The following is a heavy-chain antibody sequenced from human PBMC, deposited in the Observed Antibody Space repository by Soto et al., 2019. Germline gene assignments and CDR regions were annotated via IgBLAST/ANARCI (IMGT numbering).Heavy chain of an antibody. D-gene: IGHD2-15*01. CDR3: AKAWSPFRIGNWFDP. V-gene: IGHV3-23*01. Sequence: EVQLLESGGGLVQPGGSLRLSCAASGFTFSSYAMSWVRQAPGKGLEWVSAISGSGGSTYYADSVKGRFTISIDNSKNTLYLQMNILRAADTAVYYCAKAWSPFRIGNWFDPWGQGTLVTVSS. CDR1: GFTFSSYA. CDR2: ISGSGGST. J-gene: IGHJ5*02.